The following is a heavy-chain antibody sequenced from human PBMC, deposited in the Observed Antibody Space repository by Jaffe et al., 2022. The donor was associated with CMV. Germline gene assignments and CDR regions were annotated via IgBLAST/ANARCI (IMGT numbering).Heavy chain of an antibody. CDR2: IKYDGSET. J-gene: IGHJ4*02. CDR3: AGQIRDVRVVPGVY. Sequence: EAQLVESGGGLVQPGGSLRLSCAASGFTFRNFWMNWVRQVPGKGLEWVANIKYDGSETYYVDSVRGRFTISRDNAQNSLSLQMNSLSAEDTAVYFCAGQIRDVRVVPGVYWGQGVLVTVSS. D-gene: IGHD7-27*01. CDR1: GFTFRNFW. V-gene: IGHV3-7*01.